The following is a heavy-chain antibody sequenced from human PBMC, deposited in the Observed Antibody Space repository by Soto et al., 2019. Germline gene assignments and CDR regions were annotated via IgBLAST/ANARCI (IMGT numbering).Heavy chain of an antibody. Sequence: GASVKVSCKXSGYTFTSYAMHWVRQAPGQRLEWMGWINAGNGNTKYSQKFQGRVTITRDTSASTAYMELSSLRSEDTAVYYCARDRLVFRVVTPTNWFDPWGQGTLVTVSS. D-gene: IGHD2-21*02. CDR3: ARDRLVFRVVTPTNWFDP. J-gene: IGHJ5*02. CDR1: GYTFTSYA. V-gene: IGHV1-3*01. CDR2: INAGNGNT.